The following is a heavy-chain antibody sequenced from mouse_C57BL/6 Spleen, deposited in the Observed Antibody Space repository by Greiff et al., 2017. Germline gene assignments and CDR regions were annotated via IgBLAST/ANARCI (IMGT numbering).Heavy chain of an antibody. CDR2: IDPENGDT. V-gene: IGHV14-4*01. D-gene: IGHD1-1*01. CDR3: TTYYYGSIHTGDY. Sequence: VQLQQSGAELVRPGASVKLSCTASGFNIKDDYMHWVKQRPEQGLEWIGWIDPENGDTEYASKFQGKATITADTSSNTAYLQLSSLTSEDTAVYYCTTYYYGSIHTGDYWGQGTTLTVSS. J-gene: IGHJ2*01. CDR1: GFNIKDDY.